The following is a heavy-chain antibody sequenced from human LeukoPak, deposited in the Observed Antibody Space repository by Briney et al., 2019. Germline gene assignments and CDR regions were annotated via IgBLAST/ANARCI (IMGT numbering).Heavy chain of an antibody. V-gene: IGHV4-59*12. Sequence: SETLSLTCTVSGGSISSYYWSWIRQPPGKGLEWIGYIYYSGSTNYNPSLKSRVTISVDTSKNQFSLKLSSVTAADTAVYYCARDPEKINWFDPWGQGTLVTVSS. CDR3: ARDPEKINWFDP. CDR1: GGSISSYY. CDR2: IYYSGST. J-gene: IGHJ5*02.